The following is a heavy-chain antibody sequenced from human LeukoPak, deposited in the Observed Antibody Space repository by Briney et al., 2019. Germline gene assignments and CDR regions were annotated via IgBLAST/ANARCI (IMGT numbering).Heavy chain of an antibody. J-gene: IGHJ6*04. D-gene: IGHD2-2*01. V-gene: IGHV3-23*01. Sequence: GSLRLSCAVSGFTFSSYAMSWVRQAPGKGLEWVSGISGSGGRTYYADSVKDHFTISRDNSKNTLYLQMNSLRAEDTAVYYCAKNPPDTVVLPGGYFNYYGVDVWGKGTTVTVSS. CDR1: GFTFSSYA. CDR2: ISGSGGRT. CDR3: AKNPPDTVVLPGGYFNYYGVDV.